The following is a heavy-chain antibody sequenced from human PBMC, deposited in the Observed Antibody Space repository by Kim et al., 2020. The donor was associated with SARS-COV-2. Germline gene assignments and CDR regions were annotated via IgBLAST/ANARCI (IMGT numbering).Heavy chain of an antibody. CDR1: GGSFSGYY. D-gene: IGHD1-1*01. V-gene: IGHV4-34*01. CDR2: INHSGST. CDR3: ARGRNGHPKGKVVYFDY. Sequence: SETLSLTCAVYGGSFSGYYWSWIRQPPGKGLEWIGEINHSGSTNYNPSLKSRVTISVDTSKNQFSLKLSSVTAADTAVYYCARGRNGHPKGKVVYFDYWG. J-gene: IGHJ4*01.